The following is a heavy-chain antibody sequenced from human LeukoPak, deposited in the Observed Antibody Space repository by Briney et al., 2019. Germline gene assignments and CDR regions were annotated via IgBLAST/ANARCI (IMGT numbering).Heavy chain of an antibody. Sequence: GGSLRLSCAASGFTFRSYGMHWVRHAPGKGLEWVSFIRYDVSKKYYGDSVKGRFNISIDNSKNPLYLQINSLRAEDTAVYYCAKGGYPYDSSGHNYFDYWGQGTLVTVCS. J-gene: IGHJ4*02. CDR1: GFTFRSYG. D-gene: IGHD3-22*01. CDR2: IRYDVSKK. CDR3: AKGGYPYDSSGHNYFDY. V-gene: IGHV3-30*02.